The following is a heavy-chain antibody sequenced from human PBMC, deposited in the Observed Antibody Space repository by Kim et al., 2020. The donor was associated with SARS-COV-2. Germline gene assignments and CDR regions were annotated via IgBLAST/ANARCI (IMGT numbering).Heavy chain of an antibody. CDR2: IYYSGST. CDR1: GGSISSSSYY. J-gene: IGHJ4*02. V-gene: IGHV4-39*01. Sequence: SETLSLTCTVSGGSISSSSYYWGWIRQPPGKGLEWIGSIYYSGSTYYNPSLKSRVTISVDTSKNQFSLKLSSVTAADTAVYYCARSQSGYSSSWHNFDYWGQGTLVTVSS. D-gene: IGHD6-13*01. CDR3: ARSQSGYSSSWHNFDY.